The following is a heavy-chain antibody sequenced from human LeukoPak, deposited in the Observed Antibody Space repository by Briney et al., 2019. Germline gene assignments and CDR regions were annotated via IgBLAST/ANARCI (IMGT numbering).Heavy chain of an antibody. CDR1: GGSISSGGYS. D-gene: IGHD4-17*01. CDR3: ARRDGYYDY. J-gene: IGHJ4*02. CDR2: IYHNGST. Sequence: SETLSLTCAVSGGSISSGGYSWSWIRQPPGKGLEWIGYIYHNGSTYYNPSLKSRVTISVDTSKNQFSLKLSSVTAADTAVYYCARRDGYYDYWGQGTLVTVSS. V-gene: IGHV4-30-2*03.